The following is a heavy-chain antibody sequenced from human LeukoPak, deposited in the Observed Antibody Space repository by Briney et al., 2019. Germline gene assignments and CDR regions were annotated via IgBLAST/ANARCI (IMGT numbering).Heavy chain of an antibody. J-gene: IGHJ4*02. CDR2: IKQDGSEK. CDR3: ARGPAAGNLLGY. D-gene: IGHD6-19*01. V-gene: IGHV3-7*01. CDR1: GFTFSSYW. Sequence: GRSLRLSCAASGFTFSSYWMSWVRQAPGKGLVRVANIKQDGSEKYYVDSVKGRFTISRDNAKNSLFLQMNSLRAEDTAVYYCARGPAAGNLLGYWGQGTLVTVSS.